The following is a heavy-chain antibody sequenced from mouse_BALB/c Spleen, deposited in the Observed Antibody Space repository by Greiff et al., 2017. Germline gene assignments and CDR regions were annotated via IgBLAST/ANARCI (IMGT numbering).Heavy chain of an antibody. V-gene: IGHV1-5*01. CDR3: TRDYGNYGTLRYFDV. D-gene: IGHD2-1*01. CDR2: IYPGNSDT. Sequence: VQLQQSGTVLARPGASVKMSCKASGYTFTSYWMHWVKQRPGQGLEWIGAIYPGNSDTSYNQKFKGKAKLTAVTSTSTAYMELSSLTNEDSAVYYCTRDYGNYGTLRYFDVWGAGTTVTVAS. J-gene: IGHJ1*01. CDR1: GYTFTSYW.